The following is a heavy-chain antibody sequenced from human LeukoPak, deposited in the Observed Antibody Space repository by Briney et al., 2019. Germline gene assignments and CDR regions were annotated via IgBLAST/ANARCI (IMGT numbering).Heavy chain of an antibody. Sequence: PSETLSLTCTVSGGSISSYYWSWIRQPAGKGLEWIGRIYTSGSTNYNPSLKSRVTMSVDTSKNQFSLKLSSVTAADTAVYYCAKEVQLRFLEWFPGVWGKGTTVTVSS. J-gene: IGHJ6*04. D-gene: IGHD3-3*01. V-gene: IGHV4-4*07. CDR3: AKEVQLRFLEWFPGV. CDR1: GGSISSYY. CDR2: IYTSGST.